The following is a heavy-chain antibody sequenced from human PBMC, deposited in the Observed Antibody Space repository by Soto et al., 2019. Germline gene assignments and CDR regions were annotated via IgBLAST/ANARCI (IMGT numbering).Heavy chain of an antibody. J-gene: IGHJ4*02. CDR3: ARDSYRAPSGYYDY. Sequence: GGSLRLSCAASGFTFSSYSMSWVRQAPGKGLEWVSSISSSSSYRYYADSVKGRFTISRDNAKNSLYLQMNSLRAEDTAVYYCARDSYRAPSGYYDYWGQGTLVTAPQ. CDR1: GFTFSSYS. CDR2: ISSSSSYR. D-gene: IGHD3-22*01. V-gene: IGHV3-21*01.